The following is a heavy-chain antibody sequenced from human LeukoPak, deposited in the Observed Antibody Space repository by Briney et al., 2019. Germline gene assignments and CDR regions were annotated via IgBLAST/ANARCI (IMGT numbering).Heavy chain of an antibody. CDR3: AKVLYTSGWYGDYFAY. CDR1: GFTFSSYS. J-gene: IGHJ4*02. D-gene: IGHD6-19*01. Sequence: GGSLRLSCAASGFTFSSYSMNWVRQAPGKGLERVSYISSSSSTIYYADSVKGRFTISRDNAKNSLYLQMNSLRAEDTAVYYCAKVLYTSGWYGDYFAYWGQGTLVAVSS. V-gene: IGHV3-48*01. CDR2: ISSSSSTI.